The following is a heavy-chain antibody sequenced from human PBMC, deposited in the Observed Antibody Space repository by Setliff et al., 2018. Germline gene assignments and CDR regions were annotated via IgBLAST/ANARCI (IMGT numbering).Heavy chain of an antibody. CDR2: ISHSGST. CDR3: ARAQVVFAISAPVWYFEV. Sequence: PSETLSLTCAVYGGSFGTYFWSWIRQPPGKGLEWIGEISHSGSTNYNPSLKSRVTMSVDTSKNQFSLKLTSVTAADTAVYYCARAQVVFAISAPVWYFEVWGRGTQVTVSS. D-gene: IGHD2-21*01. V-gene: IGHV4-34*01. CDR1: GGSFGTYF. J-gene: IGHJ2*01.